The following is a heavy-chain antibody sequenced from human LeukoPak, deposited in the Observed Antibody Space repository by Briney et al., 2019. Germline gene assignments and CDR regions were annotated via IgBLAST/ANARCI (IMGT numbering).Heavy chain of an antibody. V-gene: IGHV4-59*01. CDR3: ARSPAYCGGDCYSWYFQH. Sequence: SETLSVTCTVSGGSISSYYWSWIRQPPGKGLEWIGYIYYSGSTNYNPSLKSRVTISVDTSKNQFSLKLSSVTAADTAAYYCARSPAYCGGDCYSWYFQHWGQGTLVTVSS. D-gene: IGHD2-21*02. CDR1: GGSISSYY. CDR2: IYYSGST. J-gene: IGHJ1*01.